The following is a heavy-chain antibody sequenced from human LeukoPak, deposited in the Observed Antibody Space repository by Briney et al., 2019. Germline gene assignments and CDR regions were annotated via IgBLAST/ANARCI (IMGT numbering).Heavy chain of an antibody. D-gene: IGHD1-7*01. Sequence: ASVKVSCKTSGYTFTTYGISWVRQAPGQGLEWMGWITPYNGDTKYAQRLQDRVTMTTDTSTSTAYMVLRSLRSDDTAVYYCTRDLTGITAFDVWGQGTMVTVSS. J-gene: IGHJ3*01. CDR3: TRDLTGITAFDV. CDR2: ITPYNGDT. CDR1: GYTFTTYG. V-gene: IGHV1-18*01.